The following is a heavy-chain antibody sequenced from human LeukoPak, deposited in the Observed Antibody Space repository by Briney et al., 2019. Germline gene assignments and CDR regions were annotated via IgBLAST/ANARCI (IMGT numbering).Heavy chain of an antibody. D-gene: IGHD1-26*01. CDR2: IRYDGSNK. Sequence: GGSLRLSCAASGFTFSNCDIHWVRQAPGKGLEWVTFIRYDGSNKYYADSVKGRFTISRDNSKNTLYLQVNSLRAEDTAIYYCAKAPGGRFDYWGQGTLVTVSS. V-gene: IGHV3-30*02. CDR3: AKAPGGRFDY. J-gene: IGHJ4*02. CDR1: GFTFSNCD.